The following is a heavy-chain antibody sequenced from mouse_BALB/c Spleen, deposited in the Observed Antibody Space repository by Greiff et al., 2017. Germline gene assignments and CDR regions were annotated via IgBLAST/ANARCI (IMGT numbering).Heavy chain of an antibody. CDR1: GFNIKDTY. CDR3: ARCDYDYVYAIDY. V-gene: IGHV14-3*02. Sequence: VQLQQSGAELVKPGASVKLSCTASGFNIKDTYMHWVKQRPEQGLEWIGRIDPANGNTKYDPKFQGKATITADTSSNTAYLQLSSLTSEDTAVYYWARCDYDYVYAIDYWGQGTSVTVSS. J-gene: IGHJ4*01. CDR2: IDPANGNT. D-gene: IGHD2-4*01.